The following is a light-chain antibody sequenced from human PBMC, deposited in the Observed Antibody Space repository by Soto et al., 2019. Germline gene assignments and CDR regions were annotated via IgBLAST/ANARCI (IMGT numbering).Light chain of an antibody. Sequence: DIVMTQSPLSLPVTPGEPASISCRSSQSLLNSNGYNYLDWSQQKPGQAPRLLIHGASSRATGIPDRFSGSGSGTDFTLTISRLEPEDFAVYYCQQFDDSLPKLTFGGGTKVDIK. V-gene: IGKV3-20*01. CDR3: QQFDDSLPKLT. J-gene: IGKJ4*01. CDR2: GAS. CDR1: QSLLNSNGYNY.